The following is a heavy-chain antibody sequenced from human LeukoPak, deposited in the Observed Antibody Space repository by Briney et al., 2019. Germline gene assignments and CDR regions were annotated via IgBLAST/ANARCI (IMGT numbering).Heavy chain of an antibody. CDR3: ARVYRYVDYFDY. V-gene: IGHV3-53*05. Sequence: PGGSLRLSCAASGFTVSTNYMSWVRQAPGKGLEWVSVIYSDGRTYYADSVKGRFTISRDNSKNTLYLQMNSLRAEDTAVYYCARVYRYVDYFDYWGQGTLVTVSS. CDR1: GFTVSTNY. CDR2: IYSDGRT. J-gene: IGHJ4*02. D-gene: IGHD3-16*01.